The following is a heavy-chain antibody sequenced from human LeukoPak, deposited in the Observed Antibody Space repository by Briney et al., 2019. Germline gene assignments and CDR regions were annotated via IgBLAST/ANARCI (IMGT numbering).Heavy chain of an antibody. CDR1: GFNFVRYT. D-gene: IGHD3-10*02. V-gene: IGHV3-43*01. CDR2: AGWAGGTT. Sequence: GGSLRLSCATSGFNFVRYTIHWVCHAPGKGLEWVSLAGWAGGTTFYSDSVRGRFTISRDSGRKSVYLQMNSLTADDTAFYFCAKELDTMFFDYWGQGALVTVSS. J-gene: IGHJ4*02. CDR3: AKELDTMFFDY.